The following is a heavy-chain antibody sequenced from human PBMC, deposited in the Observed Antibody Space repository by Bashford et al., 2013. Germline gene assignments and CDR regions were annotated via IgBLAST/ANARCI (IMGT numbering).Heavy chain of an antibody. D-gene: IGHD6-25*01. Sequence: VLSGGSLRLSCVCSGFTLSAYAMSWVRQAPGKGLEWVSVVGGGRDIYYADSVKGRFTISRDNAQNSLYLQMNSLSPEDTAVYYCSIDRGDRSGYSESWGQGTMVTVSS. J-gene: IGHJ5*02. CDR3: SIDRGDRSGYSES. CDR1: GFTLSAYA. V-gene: IGHV3-23*01. CDR2: VGGGRDI.